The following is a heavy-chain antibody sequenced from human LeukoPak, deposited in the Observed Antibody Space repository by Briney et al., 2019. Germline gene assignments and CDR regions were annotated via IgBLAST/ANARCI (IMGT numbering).Heavy chain of an antibody. V-gene: IGHV3-7*01. CDR1: GFTFSYHW. CDR2: IKNDGAVK. D-gene: IGHD6-13*01. Sequence: GASLRLSCAPSGFTFSYHWMTWVRQAPGKGREWVANIKNDGAVKNYVDSVKGRFTISRDNAKNSLYLQMNSPRAEDTAVYYCAKDSYSKGDFWGQGVLVTVSS. CDR3: AKDSYSKGDF. J-gene: IGHJ4*02.